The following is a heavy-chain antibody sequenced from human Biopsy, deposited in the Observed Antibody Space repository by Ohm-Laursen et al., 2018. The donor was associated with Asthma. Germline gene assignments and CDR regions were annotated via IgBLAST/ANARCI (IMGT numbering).Heavy chain of an antibody. J-gene: IGHJ3*01. V-gene: IGHV1-3*04. Sequence: ASVKVSCKTSGYNFISFAIHWVRQAPGQRLEWMGWVNTGNGDTKYSQKFQGRVTITRDTSASTAYMELRSLRFEDTATYYCARTYYDFLTGQVKDVFGVWGQGTMVTVSS. CDR2: VNTGNGDT. CDR1: GYNFISFA. CDR3: ARTYYDFLTGQVKDVFGV. D-gene: IGHD3-9*01.